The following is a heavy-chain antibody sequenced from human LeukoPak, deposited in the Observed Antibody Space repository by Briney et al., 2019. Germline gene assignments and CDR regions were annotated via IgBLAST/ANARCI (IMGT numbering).Heavy chain of an antibody. V-gene: IGHV4-59*01. Sequence: PSETLSLTCTVSGGSIRSYDWSWIRQPPGKGREWIGYIYYSGSSNYNPSLKSRVTISVDTSKNQFSLKLSSVTAADTAVYYCARRAPSAGFDYWGQGTLVTVSS. CDR1: GGSIRSYD. CDR2: IYYSGSS. J-gene: IGHJ4*02. CDR3: ARRAPSAGFDY.